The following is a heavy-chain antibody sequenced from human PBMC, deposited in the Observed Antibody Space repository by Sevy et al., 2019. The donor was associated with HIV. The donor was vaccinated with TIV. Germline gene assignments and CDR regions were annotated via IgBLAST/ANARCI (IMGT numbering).Heavy chain of an antibody. CDR3: ARVRDRYCSGGSCYYGYFFDY. Sequence: GGSLRLSCAASGFIFSNYYTTWVRQAPGKGLEWVSYISDRSDTISYADSVKGRFTISRDNAKNALYLQMSSLRGEDTAVYYCARVRDRYCSGGSCYYGYFFDYWGQGTLVTVSS. V-gene: IGHV3-48*01. D-gene: IGHD2-15*01. CDR2: ISDRSDTI. CDR1: GFIFSNYY. J-gene: IGHJ4*02.